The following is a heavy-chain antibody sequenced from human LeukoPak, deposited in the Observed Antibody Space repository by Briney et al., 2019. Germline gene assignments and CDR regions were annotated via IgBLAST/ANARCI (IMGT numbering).Heavy chain of an antibody. J-gene: IGHJ4*02. D-gene: IGHD4-11*01. V-gene: IGHV3-30*02. CDR2: IRYDGSNK. Sequence: GGSLRLSCAASGFTFSSYGMHWVRQAPGKGLEWVAFIRYDGSNKYYADSVKGRFTISRDNSKNTLYLQMNSLRAEDTAVYYCAEDRRYSNYVFDYWGQGTLVTVSS. CDR3: AEDRRYSNYVFDY. CDR1: GFTFSSYG.